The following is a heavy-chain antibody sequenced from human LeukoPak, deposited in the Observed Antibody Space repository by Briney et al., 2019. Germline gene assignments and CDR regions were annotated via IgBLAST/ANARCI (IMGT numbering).Heavy chain of an antibody. Sequence: ASVKVSCRASGYTFTAYNMHWVRQAPGQGLEWMGRIIGYNGATGYAQKFQGRVTFTRGTSISTAYMDLTNLRSDDTAVYYCARGHDYGFEYWGQGALVTVPS. CDR2: IIGYNGAT. J-gene: IGHJ4*02. CDR3: ARGHDYGFEY. D-gene: IGHD4/OR15-4a*01. CDR1: GYTFTAYN. V-gene: IGHV1-2*06.